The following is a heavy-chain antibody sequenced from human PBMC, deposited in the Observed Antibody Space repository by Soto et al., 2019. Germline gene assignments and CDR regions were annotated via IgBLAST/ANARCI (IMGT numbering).Heavy chain of an antibody. D-gene: IGHD3-3*01. CDR1: GFTFSSYA. CDR3: ARSVAFWGGNEPNNWFDP. V-gene: IGHV3-30-3*01. J-gene: IGHJ5*02. Sequence: QVQLVESGGGVVQPGRSLRLSCAASGFTFSSYALHWVRQAPGKGLEWVAVISYDGGKKYYAASVKGRFTISRDNSKNTLYLQMNSLRVEDTALYYCARSVAFWGGNEPNNWFDPWGQGTLVTVSS. CDR2: ISYDGGKK.